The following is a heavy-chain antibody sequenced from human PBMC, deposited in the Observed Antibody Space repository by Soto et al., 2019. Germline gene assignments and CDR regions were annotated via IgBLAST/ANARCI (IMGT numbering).Heavy chain of an antibody. J-gene: IGHJ5*02. CDR2: IKQDGSEK. CDR3: ARDPFDP. V-gene: IGHV3-7*01. Sequence: GGSLRPSCAAPGFTFSSYWMSWVRQAPGKGLEWVANIKQDGSEKYYVDSVKGRLTISRDNAKNSLYLQMNSLRAEDTAVYYCARDPFDPWGQGTLVTVSS. CDR1: GFTFSSYW.